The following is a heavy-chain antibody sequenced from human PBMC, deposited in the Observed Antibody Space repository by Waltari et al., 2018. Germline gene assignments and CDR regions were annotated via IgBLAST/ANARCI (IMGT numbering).Heavy chain of an antibody. V-gene: IGHV3-7*01. CDR2: IKQDGSEK. CDR3: VRGAVDN. Sequence: EVQLVESGGGLVQPGGSLRLSCAASGFTFSTHWMSWARQAPGKGVEWVANIKQDGSEKYYVDSVKCRFTISRDNAKNSLYLQMNSLRAEDSAVYHCVRGAVDNWGQGTLVTVSS. D-gene: IGHD2-15*01. J-gene: IGHJ4*02. CDR1: GFTFSTHW.